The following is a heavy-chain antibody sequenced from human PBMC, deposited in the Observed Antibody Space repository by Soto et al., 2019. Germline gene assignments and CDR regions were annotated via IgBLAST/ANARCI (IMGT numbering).Heavy chain of an antibody. D-gene: IGHD1-1*01. Sequence: SGPTLVNPTQTLTLTCTLSGFSLTTNVMSVTWIREPPGKALEWLALIDGNDQKYYNSSLKTRLTLSKDTSKNHVVLTMTNMDRVDTVTYLWARLLKGGTSDWIDIDCWGQGTLVTVSS. CDR1: GFSLTTNVMS. J-gene: IGHJ4*02. V-gene: IGHV2-70*01. CDR2: IDGNDQK. CDR3: ARLLKGGTSDWIDIDC.